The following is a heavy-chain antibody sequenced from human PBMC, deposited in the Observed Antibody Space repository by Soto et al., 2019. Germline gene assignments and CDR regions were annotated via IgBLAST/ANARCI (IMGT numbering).Heavy chain of an antibody. D-gene: IGHD3-9*01. J-gene: IGHJ4*02. CDR3: GGFLRYFDSNRGLFDY. V-gene: IGHV4-39*01. CDR1: GGSISSSSYY. CDR2: IYYSGST. Sequence: PSETLSLTCTVSGGSISSSSYYWGWIRRPPGKGLEWIGRIYYSGSTNYNPSLKSRVTISLDTSKIQFSLKLSSVTAADTAVYYCGGFLRYFDSNRGLFDYWGQGTLVTVSS.